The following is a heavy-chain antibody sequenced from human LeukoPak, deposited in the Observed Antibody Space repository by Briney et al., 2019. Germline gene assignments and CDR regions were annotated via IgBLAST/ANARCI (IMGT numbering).Heavy chain of an antibody. CDR2: VGGDGLP. Sequence: GGSLRLSCVASGFTFSGTAMNWVRQTPGTRLEWVSGVGGDGLPHYADSVQGRFTISRDDSRNTLYLQMHGLRVDDTAVYYCAKDIFRWTFDYWGRGILVTVSS. CDR3: AKDIFRWTFDY. D-gene: IGHD2-21*01. V-gene: IGHV3-23*01. CDR1: GFTFSGTA. J-gene: IGHJ4*02.